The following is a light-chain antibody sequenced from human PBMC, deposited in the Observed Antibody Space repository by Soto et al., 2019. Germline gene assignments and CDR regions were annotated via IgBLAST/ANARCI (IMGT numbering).Light chain of an antibody. J-gene: IGLJ1*01. Sequence: QLVLTQSPSASASLGASVKLTCTLSSGHSNYAIAWHQQQPEKGPRYLMKLNSDGSHLKGDGIADRFSGSSSGAERYLTISALQPADEADYYCLTWRSGLHVFGTGTKLTVL. CDR1: SGHSNYA. CDR3: LTWRSGLHV. V-gene: IGLV4-69*01. CDR2: LNSDGSH.